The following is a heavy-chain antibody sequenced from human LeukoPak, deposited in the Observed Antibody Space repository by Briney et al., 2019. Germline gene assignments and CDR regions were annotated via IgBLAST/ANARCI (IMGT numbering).Heavy chain of an antibody. D-gene: IGHD6-6*01. Sequence: ASVKVSCKASGGTFSSYAISWVRQAPGQGLEWMGGIIPIFGTANYAQKFQGRVTITADKSTSTAYMELSSLRSEDTAVYYCAREYSSSSWFDPWGQGTLVTVSS. CDR2: IIPIFGTA. CDR3: AREYSSSSWFDP. V-gene: IGHV1-69*06. CDR1: GGTFSSYA. J-gene: IGHJ5*02.